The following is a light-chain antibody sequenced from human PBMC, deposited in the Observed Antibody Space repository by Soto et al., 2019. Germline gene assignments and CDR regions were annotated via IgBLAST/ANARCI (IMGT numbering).Light chain of an antibody. CDR3: ATWGDSLNGWV. CDR2: YND. CDR1: NSNIGSNA. V-gene: IGLV1-36*01. Sequence: QSVLTQSPSVSGAPRQSVNISCSGNNSNIGSNAVHWYQQLPGKAPKLLMYYNDMLPSGVSDRFSGSKSGTSASLAISGLQSEDEGDYYCATWGDSLNGWVFGGGTKLTVL. J-gene: IGLJ3*02.